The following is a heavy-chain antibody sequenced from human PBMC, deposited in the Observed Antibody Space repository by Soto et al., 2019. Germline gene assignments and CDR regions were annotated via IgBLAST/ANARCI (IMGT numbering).Heavy chain of an antibody. Sequence: ASVKVSCKASGGTFSSYTISWVRQAPGQGLEWMGRIIPILGIANYAQKFQGRVTITADKSTSTAYMELSSLRSEDTAVYYCARGPILTGSSTFDPWGQGTLVTVSS. V-gene: IGHV1-69*02. CDR1: GGTFSSYT. J-gene: IGHJ5*02. CDR2: IIPILGIA. D-gene: IGHD3-9*01. CDR3: ARGPILTGSSTFDP.